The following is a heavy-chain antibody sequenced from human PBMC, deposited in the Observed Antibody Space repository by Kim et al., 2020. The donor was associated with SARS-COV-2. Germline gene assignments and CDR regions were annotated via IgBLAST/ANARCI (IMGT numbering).Heavy chain of an antibody. J-gene: IGHJ6*02. V-gene: IGHV1-69*01. Sequence: QGRVTITADESTSTAYMELSSLRSEDTAVYYCARDLIAAAGGYYYYGMDVWGQGTTVTVSS. D-gene: IGHD6-13*01. CDR3: ARDLIAAAGGYYYYGMDV.